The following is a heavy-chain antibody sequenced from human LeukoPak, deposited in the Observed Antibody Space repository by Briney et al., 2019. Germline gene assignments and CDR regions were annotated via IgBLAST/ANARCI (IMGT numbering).Heavy chain of an antibody. D-gene: IGHD6-19*01. V-gene: IGHV3-7*01. CDR3: ARECGGYTPLRRYYYYGMDV. Sequence: GGSLRLSCAASGFTFSSYWMSWVRQAPGKGLEWVANIKQDGSEKYYVDSVKSRFTNSRANAKKSLYLQMNSLRAEDTAVYYCARECGGYTPLRRYYYYGMDVWGQGTTVTVSS. J-gene: IGHJ6*02. CDR2: IKQDGSEK. CDR1: GFTFSSYW.